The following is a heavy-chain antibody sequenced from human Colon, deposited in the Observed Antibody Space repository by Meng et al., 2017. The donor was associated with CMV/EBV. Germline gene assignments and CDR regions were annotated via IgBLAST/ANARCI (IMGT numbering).Heavy chain of an antibody. V-gene: IGHV3-74*01. CDR2: INSYGSST. J-gene: IGHJ5*02. D-gene: IGHD4-17*01. CDR3: AREAYGDSPHDGGGWFDP. Sequence: GESLKISCAASGCTFTSYWMHLVRQAPGKGLMGVSRINSYGSSTAYADSVKGRFTISRDNAQNTLYLQMNSLRAEDTAMYYCAREAYGDSPHDGGGWFDPWGQGTLVTVSS. CDR1: GCTFTSYW.